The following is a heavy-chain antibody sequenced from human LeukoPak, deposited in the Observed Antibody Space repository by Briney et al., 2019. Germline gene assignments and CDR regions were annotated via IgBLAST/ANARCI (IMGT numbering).Heavy chain of an antibody. CDR2: INPNSGGT. J-gene: IGHJ6*02. V-gene: IGHV1-2*06. D-gene: IGHD2-15*01. CDR1: GYTFTSYY. CDR3: ARVSMDCSGGSCYSPLSYYGMDV. Sequence: ASVKVSCKASGYTFTSYYMHWVRQAPGQGLEWMGRINPNSGGTNYAQKFQGRVTMTRDTSISTAYMELSRLRSDDTAVYYCARVSMDCSGGSCYSPLSYYGMDVWGQGTTVTVSS.